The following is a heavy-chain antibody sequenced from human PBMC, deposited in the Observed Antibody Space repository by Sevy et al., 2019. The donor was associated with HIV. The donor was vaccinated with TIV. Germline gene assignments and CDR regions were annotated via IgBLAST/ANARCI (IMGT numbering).Heavy chain of an antibody. J-gene: IGHJ4*02. CDR3: TKGAGGQWNSYYFDY. V-gene: IGHV3-23*01. CDR1: EFTFNNYA. Sequence: GGSLRLSCAASEFTFNNYAMNWVRRAPGKGLEWISAISADGTYTYHADSVQRRFTISRDNSKSTVYLQMDSLRADDTAVYYCTKGAGGQWNSYYFDYWGQGVLVTVSS. CDR2: ISADGTYT. D-gene: IGHD1-7*01.